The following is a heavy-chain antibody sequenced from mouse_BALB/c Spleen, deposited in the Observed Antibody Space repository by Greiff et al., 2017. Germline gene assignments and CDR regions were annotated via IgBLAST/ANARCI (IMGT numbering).Heavy chain of an antibody. CDR2: ISDGGSYT. CDR1: GFTFSDYY. CDR3: ASQYGNYAWFAY. D-gene: IGHD2-1*01. J-gene: IGHJ3*01. Sequence: EVQLVESGGGLVKPGGSLKLSCAASGFTFSDYYMYWVRQTPEKRLEWVATISDGGSYTYYPDSVKGRFTISRDNAKNNLYLQMSSLKSEDTAMYYCASQYGNYAWFAYWGQGTLVTVSA. V-gene: IGHV5-4*02.